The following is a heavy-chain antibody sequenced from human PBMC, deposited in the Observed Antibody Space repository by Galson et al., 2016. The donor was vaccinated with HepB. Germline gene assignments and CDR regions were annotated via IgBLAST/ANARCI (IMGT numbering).Heavy chain of an antibody. Sequence: SLRLSCAASGFTFSDYAMSWVRQAPGKGLEWVSGIDARGGTYYADSVTGRFAVSRDNSKNTVYLQMNSLRPDDTAVYYCVQDYVRPGFSGSFPLDYWGQGTLVTVSS. CDR2: IDARGGT. D-gene: IGHD1-26*01. CDR3: VQDYVRPGFSGSFPLDY. CDR1: GFTFSDYA. J-gene: IGHJ4*02. V-gene: IGHV3-23*01.